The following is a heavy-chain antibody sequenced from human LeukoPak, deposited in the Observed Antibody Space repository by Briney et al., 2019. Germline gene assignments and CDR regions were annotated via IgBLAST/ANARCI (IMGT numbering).Heavy chain of an antibody. CDR2: IWYDGSNK. V-gene: IGHV3-33*08. CDR1: GFTFSNYW. CDR3: AREGPRGNSQFDY. J-gene: IGHJ4*02. D-gene: IGHD2/OR15-2a*01. Sequence: GGSLRLSCAASGFTFSNYWMHWVRQAPGKGLEWVALIWYDGSNKYYADSVKGRLTISRDNSKNTLYLQMNSLRAEDTAVYYCAREGPRGNSQFDYWGQGTLVTVSS.